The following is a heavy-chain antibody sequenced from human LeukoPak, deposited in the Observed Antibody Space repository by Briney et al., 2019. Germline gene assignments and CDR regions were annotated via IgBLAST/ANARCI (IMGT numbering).Heavy chain of an antibody. V-gene: IGHV3-21*01. CDR1: GFTFSSYS. CDR2: ISSSSYI. J-gene: IGHJ4*02. CDR3: ASGRGDYYDSSGYYSY. Sequence: GGSLRLSCAASGFTFSSYSMNWVRQAPGKGLEWVSSISSSSYIYYADSVKGRFTISRDNAKNSLYLQMNSLRAEDTAVYYCASGRGDYYDSSGYYSYWGQGTLVTVPS. D-gene: IGHD3-22*01.